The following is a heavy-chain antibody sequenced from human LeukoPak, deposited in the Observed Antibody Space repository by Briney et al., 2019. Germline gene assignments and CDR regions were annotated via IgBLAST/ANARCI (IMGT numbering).Heavy chain of an antibody. V-gene: IGHV4-59*01. CDR3: ARDAPRVYSYGYYDY. J-gene: IGHJ4*02. CDR1: GGSISSYY. CDR2: IYYSGST. D-gene: IGHD5-18*01. Sequence: SETLSLTCTVSGGSISSYYWSWIRQPPGKGLEWIGYIYYSGSTNYNPSLKSRVTISVDTSNNHFSLKLSSVTAADSAVYYCARDAPRVYSYGYYDYWGQGTLVTVSS.